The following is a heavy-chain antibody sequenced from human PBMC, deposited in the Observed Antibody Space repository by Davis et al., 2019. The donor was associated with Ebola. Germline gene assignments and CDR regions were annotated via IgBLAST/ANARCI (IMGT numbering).Heavy chain of an antibody. CDR2: ISYDGSMK. J-gene: IGHJ4*02. CDR3: AKDAATVVVLAALDY. CDR1: GFTLSTYG. D-gene: IGHD2-15*01. V-gene: IGHV3-30*18. Sequence: PGGSLRLSCAASGFTLSTYGMHWVRQAPGKGLEWVAVISYDGSMKYFTDSVKGRFTISRDNSKNTVYLQMNSLRAEDTAVYYCAKDAATVVVLAALDYWGQGTLVTVSS.